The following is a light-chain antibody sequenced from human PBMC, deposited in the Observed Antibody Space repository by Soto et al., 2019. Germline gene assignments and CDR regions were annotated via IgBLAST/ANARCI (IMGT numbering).Light chain of an antibody. Sequence: QSVLTQPASVSGSPGQSITISCTGTSNEIGGNNYVSWYQQHPGKAPRLMIDDVTYRLSGVFNRFSASKSGNTASLTISWLQAEDVANYYCASYASSNTVLFGGGTKVTVL. CDR1: SNEIGGNNY. V-gene: IGLV2-14*03. CDR2: DVT. J-gene: IGLJ2*01. CDR3: ASYASSNTVL.